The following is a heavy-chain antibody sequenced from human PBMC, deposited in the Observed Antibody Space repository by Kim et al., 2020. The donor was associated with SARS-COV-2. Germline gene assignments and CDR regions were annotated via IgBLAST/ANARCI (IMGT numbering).Heavy chain of an antibody. D-gene: IGHD2-8*01. Sequence: ASVKVSCKASGYTFTSYGISWVRQAPGQGLEWMGWISAYNGNTNYAQKLQGRVTMTTDTSTSTAYMELRSLRSDDTAVYYCARLYSCTNGVCYNYYGMDVWGQGTTVTVSS. CDR2: ISAYNGNT. J-gene: IGHJ6*02. CDR3: ARLYSCTNGVCYNYYGMDV. V-gene: IGHV1-18*01. CDR1: GYTFTSYG.